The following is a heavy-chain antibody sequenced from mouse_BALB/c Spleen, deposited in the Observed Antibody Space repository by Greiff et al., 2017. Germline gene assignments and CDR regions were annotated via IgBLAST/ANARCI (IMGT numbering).Heavy chain of an antibody. J-gene: IGHJ1*01. CDR1: GYSITSGYS. V-gene: IGHV3-1*02. Sequence: EVKLQESGPDLVKPSQSLSLTCTVTGYSITSGYSWHWIRQFPGNKLEWMGYIHYSGSTNYNPSLKSRISITRYTSKNQFFLQLNSVTTEDTATYDCARLDGNCGYFDVWGAGTTVTVSS. CDR3: ARLDGNCGYFDV. D-gene: IGHD2-1*01. CDR2: IHYSGST.